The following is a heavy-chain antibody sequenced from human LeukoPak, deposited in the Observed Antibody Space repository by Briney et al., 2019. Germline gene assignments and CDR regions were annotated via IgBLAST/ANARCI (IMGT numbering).Heavy chain of an antibody. J-gene: IGHJ4*02. CDR1: GFTFSGHW. V-gene: IGHV3-7*01. Sequence: PGGTLRLSCAASGFTFSGHWMSWVRRAPGKGLEWVANINQGGSDKYYVDSVKGRFNISRDNANNLLYLQMNSLRGEDTAVYYCTRDRSRAEDDWGQGTLVTVSS. CDR2: INQGGSDK. D-gene: IGHD1-14*01. CDR3: TRDRSRAEDD.